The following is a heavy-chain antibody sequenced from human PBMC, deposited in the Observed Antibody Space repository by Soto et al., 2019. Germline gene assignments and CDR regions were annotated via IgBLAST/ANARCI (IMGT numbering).Heavy chain of an antibody. CDR1: GGTFSSYA. Sequence: GASVKVSCKASGGTFSSYAISWVRQAPGQGLEWMGGIIPIFGTANYAQKFQGRVTITADESTSTAYMELSSLRSEDTAVYYCAANSLAYCGGDCYSSPTGHHWGQGTLVTSP. V-gene: IGHV1-69*13. CDR3: AANSLAYCGGDCYSSPTGHH. CDR2: IIPIFGTA. D-gene: IGHD2-21*02. J-gene: IGHJ5*02.